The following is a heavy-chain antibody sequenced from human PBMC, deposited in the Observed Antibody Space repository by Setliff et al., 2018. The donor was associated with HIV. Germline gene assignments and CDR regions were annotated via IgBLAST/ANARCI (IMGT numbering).Heavy chain of an antibody. D-gene: IGHD2-15*01. CDR1: GDFISSGSYY. CDR3: ARAHAPIVVVVAATVGWFDP. V-gene: IGHV4-61*09. CDR2: IYTSGST. J-gene: IGHJ5*02. Sequence: SETLSLTCIVSGDFISSGSYYWTWIRQPAGKGLEWIGHIYTSGSTNYNPSLKSRVTISKDTSKNQFSLKLSSVTAADTAVYYCARAHAPIVVVVAATVGWFDPWGQGTLVTVSS.